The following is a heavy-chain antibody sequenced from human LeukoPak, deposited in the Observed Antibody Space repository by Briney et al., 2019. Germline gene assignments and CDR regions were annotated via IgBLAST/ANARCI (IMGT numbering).Heavy chain of an antibody. CDR3: ARDPRSSGHFDY. CDR2: IKQDGSEK. Sequence: GGSLRLSCAASGFTFSSYSMNWVRQAPGKGLEWVANIKQDGSEKYYVDSVKGRFTISRDNAKNSLYLQMNSLRAEDTAVYYCARDPRSSGHFDYWGQGTLVTVSS. J-gene: IGHJ4*02. V-gene: IGHV3-7*01. CDR1: GFTFSSYS. D-gene: IGHD6-19*01.